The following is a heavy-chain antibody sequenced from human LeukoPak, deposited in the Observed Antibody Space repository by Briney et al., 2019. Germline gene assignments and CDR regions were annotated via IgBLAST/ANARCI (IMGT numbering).Heavy chain of an antibody. J-gene: IGHJ6*03. CDR3: TREATMIVVNHYYYYMDV. Sequence: PGGSLRLSCTASGFTFGDYAMSWFRQAPGKGLEWVGFIRSKAYGGTTEYAASVKGRFTISRDDSKSIAYLQMNSLKTEDTAVYYCTREATMIVVNHYYYYMDVWGKGTTVTVSS. CDR2: IRSKAYGGTT. V-gene: IGHV3-49*03. CDR1: GFTFGDYA. D-gene: IGHD3-22*01.